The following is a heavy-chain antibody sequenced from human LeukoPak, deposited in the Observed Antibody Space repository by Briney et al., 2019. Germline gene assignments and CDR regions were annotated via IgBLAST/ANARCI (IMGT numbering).Heavy chain of an antibody. V-gene: IGHV1-2*02. CDR2: INPKSGGT. CDR3: AKVSKLGCSGGTCYSAFDY. CDR1: GYTFTVYY. Sequence: ASVKVSCKASGYTFTVYYIHWMWQASGQGLEWMGWINPKSGGTDYAQKFQGRVTMTKDTSISTVYMELRGLGPEDTALYYCAKVSKLGCSGGTCYSAFDYWGQGTLVTVSS. J-gene: IGHJ4*02. D-gene: IGHD2-15*01.